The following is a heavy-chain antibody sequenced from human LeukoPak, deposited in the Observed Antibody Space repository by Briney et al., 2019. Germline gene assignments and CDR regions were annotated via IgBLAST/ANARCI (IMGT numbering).Heavy chain of an antibody. CDR1: GASVYSGHYH. Sequence: PSETLSLTCSVLGASVYSGHYHWAWIPQPPGKSLEYIGSIYYRGVTYDNPSLTGRFPMSVDRSKNQFSLNLASVTAADTAVYYCARRGVYGSESYFEYWGQGVLVIVSS. J-gene: IGHJ4*01. D-gene: IGHD3-10*01. CDR3: ARRGVYGSESYFEY. CDR2: IYYRGVT. V-gene: IGHV4-39*01.